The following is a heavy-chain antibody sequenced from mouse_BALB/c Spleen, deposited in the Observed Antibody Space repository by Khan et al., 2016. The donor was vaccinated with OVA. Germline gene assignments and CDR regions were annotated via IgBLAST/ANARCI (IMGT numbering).Heavy chain of an antibody. CDR3: ARKNYFGDAMDY. J-gene: IGHJ4*01. CDR2: ISYGGST. CDR1: GYSFTSYYA. Sequence: EVKLEVSGPGLVKPSPSLSLTCTATGYSFTSYYAWYWIRQLPGNKLGWVGYISYGGSTSYNQSLKSRISITRDKSKNQFFLQLKSVTTEDTATYCCARKNYFGDAMDYWGQGTSVTVSS. V-gene: IGHV3-2*02. D-gene: IGHD1-2*01.